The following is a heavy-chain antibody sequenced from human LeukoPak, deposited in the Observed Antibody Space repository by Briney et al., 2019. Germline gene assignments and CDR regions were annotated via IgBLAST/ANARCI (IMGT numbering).Heavy chain of an antibody. CDR2: IYTSGSA. CDR3: AREVGSRLGWFDP. J-gene: IGHJ5*02. D-gene: IGHD6-13*01. V-gene: IGHV4-61*02. Sequence: PSETLSLTCAVSGGSVTSGSYYWSWVRQPAGKALEWIGRIYTSGSADHNPSLKSRVNISLDTSKNQFSLRLSSVTAADTAVYYCAREVGSRLGWFDPWGQGTLVTVSS. CDR1: GGSVTSGSYY.